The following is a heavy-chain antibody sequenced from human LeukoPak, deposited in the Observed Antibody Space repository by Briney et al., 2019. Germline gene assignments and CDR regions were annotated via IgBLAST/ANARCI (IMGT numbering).Heavy chain of an antibody. V-gene: IGHV4-39*01. CDR1: GGSIISSSSY. CDR3: ARVQGWLQFGYYFDY. Sequence: PSETLSLTCTVSGGSIISSSSYWGWIRQPPGKGLEWIGSIYASGSTYYNPSLKNRVTISVDTSKNQFSLKLSSVTAADTAVYYCARVQGWLQFGYYFDYWGQGTLVTVSS. D-gene: IGHD5-24*01. J-gene: IGHJ4*02. CDR2: IYASGST.